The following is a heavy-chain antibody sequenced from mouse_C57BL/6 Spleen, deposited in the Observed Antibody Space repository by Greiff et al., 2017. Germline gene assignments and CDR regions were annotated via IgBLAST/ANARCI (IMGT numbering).Heavy chain of an antibody. CDR3: ARDDYEGNYAMDY. J-gene: IGHJ4*01. CDR2: IYPGSGST. Sequence: VQLQQPGAELVKPGASVKMSCKASGYTFTSYWITWVKQRPGQGLEWIGDIYPGSGSTNYNEKFKSKATLTVDTSSSTAYMQLSSLTSEDSAVYYCARDDYEGNYAMDYWGQGTSVTVSS. V-gene: IGHV1-55*01. CDR1: GYTFTSYW. D-gene: IGHD2-4*01.